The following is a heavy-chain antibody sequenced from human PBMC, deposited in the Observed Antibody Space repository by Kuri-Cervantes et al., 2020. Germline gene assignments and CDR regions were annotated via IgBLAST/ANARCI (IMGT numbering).Heavy chain of an antibody. CDR2: ISWNSGSI. CDR3: AKEDLQLYFDL. J-gene: IGHJ2*01. CDR1: GFTFDDYA. Sequence: LSLTCAASGFTFDDYAMHWVRQAPGKGLEWVSGISWNSGSIGYADSVKGRFTISRDNAKNSLYLQMNSLRAEDTALYYCAKEDLQLYFDLWGRGTLVTVSS. D-gene: IGHD1-1*01. V-gene: IGHV3-9*01.